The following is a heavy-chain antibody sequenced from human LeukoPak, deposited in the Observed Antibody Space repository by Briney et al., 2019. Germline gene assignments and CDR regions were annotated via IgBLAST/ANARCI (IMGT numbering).Heavy chain of an antibody. D-gene: IGHD2-2*01. Sequence: SVKVSCKASGYTFTGCYMHWVRQAPGQGLEWMGWINPNSGGTNYAQKFQGRVTMTRDTSISTAYMELSRLRSDDTAVYYCARVERGSSYYYYYMDVWGKGTTVTVSS. CDR1: GYTFTGCY. CDR2: INPNSGGT. V-gene: IGHV1-2*02. CDR3: ARVERGSSYYYYYMDV. J-gene: IGHJ6*03.